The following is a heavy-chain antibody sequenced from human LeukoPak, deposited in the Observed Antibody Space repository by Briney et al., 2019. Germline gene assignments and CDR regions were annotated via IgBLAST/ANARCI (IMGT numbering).Heavy chain of an antibody. CDR3: AKDMGNGLDP. CDR1: GFTFSFYP. Sequence: PGGSLRLSCFASGFTFSFYPMHWVRQAPGKGLEYVSTINNNGGSTYYADSVKGRFIISRDNSKNTLYLQMSSLRPEDTAVYYCAKDMGNGLDPWGRGTLVTVSS. CDR2: INNNGGST. D-gene: IGHD3-10*01. V-gene: IGHV3-64D*06. J-gene: IGHJ5*02.